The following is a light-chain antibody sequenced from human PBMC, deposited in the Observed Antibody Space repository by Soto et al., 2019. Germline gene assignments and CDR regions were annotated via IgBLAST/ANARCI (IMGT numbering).Light chain of an antibody. CDR3: HQYGTSPRT. CDR2: GAS. V-gene: IGKV3-20*01. Sequence: EIVLTQSPGTLSLSPGERATLSCRASQSVSSSYLAWYQXKPXQAPRLLVDGASSRAAGGPDRFSRGGSGADFTLTITRLEPGDFAVYYCHQYGTSPRTFRGGPKVDIK. CDR1: QSVSSSY. J-gene: IGKJ4*01.